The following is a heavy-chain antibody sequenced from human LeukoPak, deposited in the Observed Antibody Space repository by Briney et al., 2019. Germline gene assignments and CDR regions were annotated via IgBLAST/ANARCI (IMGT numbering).Heavy chain of an antibody. Sequence: GESLKVSCKGSGYTFTSYWIGWVRQMPGKGLEYMGIIHPGDSDTRYSPSFQGQVTISVDRSSSTAYLQWSRLKASDTAMYYCATHPGGLQSGFDNWGQGTLVTVSS. D-gene: IGHD5-24*01. CDR3: ATHPGGLQSGFDN. J-gene: IGHJ4*02. CDR1: GYTFTSYW. V-gene: IGHV5-51*01. CDR2: IHPGDSDT.